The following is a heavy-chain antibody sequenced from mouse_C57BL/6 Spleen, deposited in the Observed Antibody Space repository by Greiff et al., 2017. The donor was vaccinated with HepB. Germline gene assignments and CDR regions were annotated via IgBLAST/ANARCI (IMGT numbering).Heavy chain of an antibody. CDR1: GYTFTSYW. CDR2: IDPSDSYT. Sequence: VQLQQPGAELVRPGTSVKLSCKASGYTFTSYWMHRVKQRPGQGLEWIGVIDPSDSYTNYNQKFKGKATLTVDTSSSTAYMQLSSLTSEDSAVYYCARHSDYYAMDYWGQGTSVTVSS. CDR3: ARHSDYYAMDY. V-gene: IGHV1-59*01. J-gene: IGHJ4*01.